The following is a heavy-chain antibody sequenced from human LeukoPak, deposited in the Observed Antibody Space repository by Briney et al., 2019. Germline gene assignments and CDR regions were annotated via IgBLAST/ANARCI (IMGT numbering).Heavy chain of an antibody. Sequence: GGSLRLSCAASGFTFDDYGMTWVRQAPGKGLEWVSGINWNGGSTGYADFVKGRFTISRDNAKNSLYLQMNSLRAEDTAVYYCAISSQLLPPYFDYWRQGTLVTVSS. V-gene: IGHV3-20*04. CDR3: AISSQLLPPYFDY. CDR2: INWNGGST. J-gene: IGHJ4*02. CDR1: GFTFDDYG. D-gene: IGHD2-2*01.